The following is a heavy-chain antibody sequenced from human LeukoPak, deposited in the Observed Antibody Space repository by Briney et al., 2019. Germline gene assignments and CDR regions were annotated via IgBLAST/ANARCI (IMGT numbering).Heavy chain of an antibody. CDR2: MNPNSGNT. CDR3: ARDGSNYDFWSGYFDY. J-gene: IGHJ4*02. V-gene: IGHV1-8*01. D-gene: IGHD3-3*01. Sequence: ASVKVSCKASGYTFTSYDINWVRQATGQGLEWMGWMNPNSGNTGYAQKFQGRVTMTRNTSISTAYMELSSLRSDDTAVYYCARDGSNYDFWSGYFDYWGQGTLVTVSS. CDR1: GYTFTSYD.